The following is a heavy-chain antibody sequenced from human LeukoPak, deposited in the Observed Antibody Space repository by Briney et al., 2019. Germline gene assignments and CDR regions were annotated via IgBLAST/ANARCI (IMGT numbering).Heavy chain of an antibody. Sequence: ASVKVSCKASGGTFSSYAISWVRQAPGQGLEWMGRINPILGIANYAQKFQGRVTITADKSTSTAYMELSSLRSEDTAVYYCARDKGYYDSSGYRAYGMDVWGQGTTVTVSS. J-gene: IGHJ6*02. CDR2: INPILGIA. D-gene: IGHD3-22*01. CDR3: ARDKGYYDSSGYRAYGMDV. V-gene: IGHV1-69*04. CDR1: GGTFSSYA.